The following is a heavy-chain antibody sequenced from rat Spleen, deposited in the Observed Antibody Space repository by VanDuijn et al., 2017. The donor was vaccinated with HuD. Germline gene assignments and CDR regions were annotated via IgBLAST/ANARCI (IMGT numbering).Heavy chain of an antibody. D-gene: IGHD4-6*01. CDR3: ARHWGY. J-gene: IGHJ2*01. CDR1: GFTFNSYD. Sequence: EVQLVESGGGLVQPGGSLKLSCAVSGFTFNSYDMAWVRQAPTKGLEWVASISPSCGFTYYRDSVKGRFTVSRDNAKSTLSLQMDSLRSEDTATYYCARHWGYWGQGVMVTVSS. CDR2: ISPSCGFT. V-gene: IGHV5-25*01.